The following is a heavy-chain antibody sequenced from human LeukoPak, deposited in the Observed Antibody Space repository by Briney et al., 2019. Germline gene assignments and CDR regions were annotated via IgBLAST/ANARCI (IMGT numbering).Heavy chain of an antibody. V-gene: IGHV3-21*01. CDR2: ITCSSTYM. D-gene: IGHD1-26*01. CDR3: ARDPYSGSYWNYYYYYMDV. J-gene: IGHJ6*03. CDR1: GFTFSSYA. Sequence: GGSLRLSCAASGFTFSSYAMHWVRQAPGKGLEWVSSITCSSTYMYYADSVKGRFTISRDNARNSLYLQMNSLRAEDTAVYYCARDPYSGSYWNYYYYYMDVWGKGTTVTISS.